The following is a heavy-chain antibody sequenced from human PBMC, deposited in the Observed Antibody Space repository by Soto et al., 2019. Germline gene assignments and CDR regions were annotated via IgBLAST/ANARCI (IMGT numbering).Heavy chain of an antibody. CDR2: IYPGYSDT. V-gene: IGHV5-51*01. Sequence: EXLKISCKCSGDXFTSYLLVWMRQMPGKGLELIGSIYPGYSDTRYSPSFQGQVNISADKSISTAYLQWSSLKDSDTAMYYCAGRPHLSYDSSGYYYPPEYFQHSGQGTLRTVS. CDR1: GDXFTSYL. J-gene: IGHJ1*01. CDR3: AGRPHLSYDSSGYYYPPEYFQH. D-gene: IGHD3-22*01.